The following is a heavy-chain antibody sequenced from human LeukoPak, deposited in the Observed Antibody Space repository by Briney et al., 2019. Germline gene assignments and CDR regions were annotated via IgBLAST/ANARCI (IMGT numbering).Heavy chain of an antibody. CDR3: ARRLTSGSYSLDY. CDR2: IYSSGST. V-gene: IGHV4-39*01. D-gene: IGHD3-10*01. J-gene: IGHJ4*02. CDR1: GGXISSSSHY. Sequence: SETLSLTCTVSGGXISSSSHYWGWIRQPPGKGLEWIGSIYSSGSTYYNPSLKSRVTISVDTSKNQFSLNLRSVTAADTAVYYCARRLTSGSYSLDYWGQGTLVAVSS.